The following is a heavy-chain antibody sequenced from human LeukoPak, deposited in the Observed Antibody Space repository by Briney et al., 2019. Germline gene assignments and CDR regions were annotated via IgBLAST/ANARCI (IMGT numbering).Heavy chain of an antibody. Sequence: KPSETLSLTCAVYGGSFSGYYWSWIRHPPGKGLEWIGEINHSGSTNYNPSLKSRVTISVDTSKDQFSLKLSSVTAADTAVYYCARHRCYGSGRPFDYWGQGTLVTVSS. D-gene: IGHD3-10*01. CDR2: INHSGST. V-gene: IGHV4-34*01. CDR3: ARHRCYGSGRPFDY. CDR1: GGSFSGYY. J-gene: IGHJ4*02.